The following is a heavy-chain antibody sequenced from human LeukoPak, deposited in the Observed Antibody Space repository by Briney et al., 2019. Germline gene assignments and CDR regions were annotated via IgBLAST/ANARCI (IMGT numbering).Heavy chain of an antibody. J-gene: IGHJ6*03. CDR2: INWNGGST. CDR1: GFTFDDYG. Sequence: GGSLRLSCAASGFTFDDYGMSWVRQAPGKGLEWVSGINWNGGSTGYADSVKGRFTISRDNAKNSLYLQMNSLRAEDTALYYCARGYGSGSYQDYYYYMDVWGKGTTVTVSS. V-gene: IGHV3-20*04. CDR3: ARGYGSGSYQDYYYYMDV. D-gene: IGHD3-10*01.